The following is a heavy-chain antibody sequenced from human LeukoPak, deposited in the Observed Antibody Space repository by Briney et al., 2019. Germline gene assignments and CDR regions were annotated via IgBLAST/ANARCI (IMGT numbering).Heavy chain of an antibody. CDR2: ISGSTSSN. V-gene: IGHV3-11*06. D-gene: IGHD2/OR15-2a*01. J-gene: IGHJ4*02. CDR3: ARLSGDY. Sequence: GGSLRLSCTASGFRFSDYYMSWIRQTPGKGLEWISYISGSTSSNYTAYSDSVKGRFTISRDNAKNSLYLQMKNLRPEDTAIYYCARLSGDYWGQGILVSASS. CDR1: GFRFSDYY.